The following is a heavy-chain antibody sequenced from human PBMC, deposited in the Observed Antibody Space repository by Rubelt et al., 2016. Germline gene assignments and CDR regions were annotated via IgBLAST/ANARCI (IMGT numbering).Heavy chain of an antibody. CDR3: ARDHSSGWYLEGFFDY. CDR1: GYSISSGYY. Sequence: QVQLQESGPGLVKPSETLSLTCTVSGYSISSGYYWGWIRQPPGKGLEWIGSIYHSGSTYYNPSLKSRVTISVDTSKNQFSRKLSAGTAADTAVYYCARDHSSGWYLEGFFDYWGQGTLVTVSS. D-gene: IGHD6-19*01. V-gene: IGHV4-38-2*02. J-gene: IGHJ4*02. CDR2: IYHSGST.